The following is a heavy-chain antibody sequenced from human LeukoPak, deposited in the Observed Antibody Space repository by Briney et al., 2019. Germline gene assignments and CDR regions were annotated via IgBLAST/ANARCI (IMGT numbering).Heavy chain of an antibody. CDR2: IYTRVSA. V-gene: IGHV4-4*07. CDR3: ERSVSLAVAGLYAFDI. D-gene: IGHD6-19*01. CDR1: GGSISSYY. J-gene: IGHJ3*02. Sequence: PSETLSLTCTVSGGSISSYYWSWIRQPARKGLEWIGRIYTRVSANYNPSLKSLGTISVDTSKNQFSLKLSSVTAADTAVYYCERSVSLAVAGLYAFDIWGQGTMVTVSS.